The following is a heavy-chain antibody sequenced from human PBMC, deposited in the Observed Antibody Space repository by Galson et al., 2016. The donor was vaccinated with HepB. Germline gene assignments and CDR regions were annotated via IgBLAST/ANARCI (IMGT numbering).Heavy chain of an antibody. J-gene: IGHJ3*02. CDR1: GFPFSFYS. D-gene: IGHD1-26*01. CDR2: IERVGSQ. Sequence: SLRLSCAASGFPFSFYSMAWVRQAPGKGLEWVASIERVGSQCVDSVTGRFTISRDNTKNSLYLQMNSLRAEDTAIYYCARDPGRTTIEYAFDIWGQGTMVTVSS. CDR3: ARDPGRTTIEYAFDI. V-gene: IGHV3-7*01.